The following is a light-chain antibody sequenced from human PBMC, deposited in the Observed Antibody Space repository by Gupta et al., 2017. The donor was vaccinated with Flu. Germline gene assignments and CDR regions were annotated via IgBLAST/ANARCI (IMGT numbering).Light chain of an antibody. CDR3: QQYYSTLPFT. J-gene: IGKJ4*01. V-gene: IGKV4-1*01. CDR1: QRVLYNSNNKNY. Sequence: KSSQRVLYNSNNKNYLAWYQQKPGQPPKVLIYWASTRESGVPDRFSGSGSGTDFTLTINNLQAEDVAVYYCQQYYSTLPFTFGGGTTVEIK. CDR2: WAS.